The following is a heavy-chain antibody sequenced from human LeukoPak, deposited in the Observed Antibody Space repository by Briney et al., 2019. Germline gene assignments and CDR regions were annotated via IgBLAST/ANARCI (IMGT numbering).Heavy chain of an antibody. V-gene: IGHV1-2*02. D-gene: IGHD6-13*01. CDR2: INPNSGAT. CDR3: AREGAAATNWFDP. J-gene: IGHJ5*02. Sequence: ASVKVSCKASGYTFTGYYTHWVRQAPGQGLEWMGWINPNSGATNYAQKFQGRVTMTRDTSISTAYMELNRLRSDDTAVYYCAREGAAATNWFDPWGQGTLVTVSS. CDR1: GYTFTGYY.